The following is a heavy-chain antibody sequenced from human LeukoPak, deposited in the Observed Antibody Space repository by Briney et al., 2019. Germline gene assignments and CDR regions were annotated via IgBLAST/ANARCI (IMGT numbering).Heavy chain of an antibody. CDR3: ARDLLLLRYFDCFDY. V-gene: IGHV3-20*04. CDR2: INWNGGST. CDR1: GFTFDDYG. J-gene: IGHJ4*02. Sequence: GGSLRLSCAASGFTFDDYGMSWVRQAPGKGLEWVSGINWNGGSTGYADSVKGRFTISRDNAKNSLYLQMNSLRAEDTALYYCARDLLLLRYFDCFDYWGQGTLVTVSS. D-gene: IGHD3-9*01.